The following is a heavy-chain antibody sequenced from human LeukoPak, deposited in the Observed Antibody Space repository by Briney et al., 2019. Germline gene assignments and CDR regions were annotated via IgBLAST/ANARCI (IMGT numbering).Heavy chain of an antibody. CDR3: ASWASRRGSGSYYRAAWFDP. J-gene: IGHJ5*02. Sequence: SETLSLTCTVSAYSISSGYYWGWIRQPPGKGLEWIGSIHHSGSTYYNPSLKSRVTISVDTSKNQFSLKLSSVTAADTAVYYCASWASRRGSGSYYRAAWFDPWGQGTLVTVSS. D-gene: IGHD3-10*01. CDR1: AYSISSGYY. V-gene: IGHV4-38-2*02. CDR2: IHHSGST.